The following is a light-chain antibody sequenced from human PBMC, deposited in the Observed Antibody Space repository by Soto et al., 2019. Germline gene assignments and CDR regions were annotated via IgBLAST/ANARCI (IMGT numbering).Light chain of an antibody. V-gene: IGKV3-11*01. CDR2: DAS. J-gene: IGKJ5*01. Sequence: EIVLTQSPATLSLSLGERATVSCRASQSVSNYLGWYQQKAGQAPRLLIYDASNRATGIPARFSGSGSGTDFTLTISSLEPEDFAVYYCQHGGTFGQGTQLEIK. CDR1: QSVSNY. CDR3: QHGGT.